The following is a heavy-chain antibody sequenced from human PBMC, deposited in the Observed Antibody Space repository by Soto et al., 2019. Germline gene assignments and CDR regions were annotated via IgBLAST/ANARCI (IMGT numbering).Heavy chain of an antibody. CDR1: GYTFTGYY. CDR3: ARGNYYDSSGDFDY. D-gene: IGHD3-22*01. J-gene: IGHJ4*02. V-gene: IGHV1-2*02. Sequence: ASVKVSCKASGYTFTGYYMHWVRQAPGQGLEWMGWINPNRGGTNYAQKFQGRVTMTTDTSISTAYMELSRLRSDDTAVYYCARGNYYDSSGDFDYWGQGTLVTVSS. CDR2: INPNRGGT.